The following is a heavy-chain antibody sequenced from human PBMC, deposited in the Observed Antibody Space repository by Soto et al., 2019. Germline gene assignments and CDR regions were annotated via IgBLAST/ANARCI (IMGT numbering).Heavy chain of an antibody. CDR2: INPKSGDT. J-gene: IGHJ4*02. CDR1: GYIFTGYY. D-gene: IGHD3-16*01. V-gene: IGHV1-2*04. CDR3: SREGDVGMAYTFDY. Sequence: QVKLVQSGAEVKKPGASVKVSCKASGYIFTGYYINWVRQDPGQGLEWMGWINPKSGDTNYAQKFQGWVTMTSDTSISTAHMELSRLTSADKAVYYCSREGDVGMAYTFDYWGQGTLVTVSS.